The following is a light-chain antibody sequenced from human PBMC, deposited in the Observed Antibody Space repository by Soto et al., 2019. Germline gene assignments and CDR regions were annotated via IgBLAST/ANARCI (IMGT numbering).Light chain of an antibody. CDR1: QSVSSK. J-gene: IGKJ1*01. V-gene: IGKV3-11*01. CDR3: QQGSKWRT. CDR2: GAS. Sequence: PATLSDTKREEATLSCRASQSVSSKLAWYQQKPGQAPRLLIYGASNRAPGIPARFSGRGSGTAFALIISSLEPDELPVYYGQQGSKWRTFGQGTKVDI.